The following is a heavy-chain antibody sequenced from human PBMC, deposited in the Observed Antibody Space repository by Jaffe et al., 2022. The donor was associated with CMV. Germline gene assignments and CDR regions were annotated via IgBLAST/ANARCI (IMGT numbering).Heavy chain of an antibody. CDR3: ARDQPFEYSSSQGGWFDP. J-gene: IGHJ5*02. CDR2: TYYRSKWYN. D-gene: IGHD6-6*01. Sequence: QVQLQQSGPGLVKPSQTLSLTCAISGDSVSSNSAAWNWIRQSPSRGLEWLGRTYYRSKWYNDYAVSVKSRITINPDTSKNQFSLQLNSVTPEDTAVYYCARDQPFEYSSSQGGWFDPWGQGTLVTVSS. CDR1: GDSVSSNSAA. V-gene: IGHV6-1*01.